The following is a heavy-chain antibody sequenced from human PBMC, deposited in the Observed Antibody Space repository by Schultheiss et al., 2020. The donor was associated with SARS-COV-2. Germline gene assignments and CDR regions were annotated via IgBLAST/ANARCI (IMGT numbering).Heavy chain of an antibody. CDR3: ARKTSWSGYYYYGMDV. CDR2: ISSSGSTI. V-gene: IGHV3-48*03. J-gene: IGHJ6*02. CDR1: GFTFSSYE. Sequence: GESLKISCAASGFTFSSYEMNWVRQAPGKGLEWVSYISSSGSTIYYADSVKGRFTISRDNAKNSLYLQMNSLRAEDTAVYYCARKTSWSGYYYYGMDVWGQGTTVTVSS. D-gene: IGHD3-3*01.